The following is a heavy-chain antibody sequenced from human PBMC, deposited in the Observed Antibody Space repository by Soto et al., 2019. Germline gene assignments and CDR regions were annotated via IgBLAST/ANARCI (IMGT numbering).Heavy chain of an antibody. CDR1: GFTFSDYS. CDR2: LTSRGTT. CDR3: ARVPQYYDSSGYGY. Sequence: EVQLLESGGGLVQPGGSLRLSCAASGFTFSDYSMTWVRQAPGRGLEWVSTLTSRGTTFYADSVKGRFTISRDNSKNTLSLQMHSLRTEDTALYYCARVPQYYDSSGYGYWGQGTLVTVSS. D-gene: IGHD3-22*01. V-gene: IGHV3-23*01. J-gene: IGHJ4*02.